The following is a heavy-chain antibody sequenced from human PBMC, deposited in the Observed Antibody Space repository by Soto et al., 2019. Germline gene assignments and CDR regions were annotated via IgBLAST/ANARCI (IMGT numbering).Heavy chain of an antibody. J-gene: IGHJ4*02. CDR3: ARRRHGYFDS. Sequence: QLQLQESGPGLVKPSETLSLTCTVSGGSIIDLHLYYWAWLRQSPGKGLEWLATLSYDGGTFYSPSLESRVPMSVDTSTNQFSVKVSSVTAKDTAGYYCARRRHGYFDSWGQGSMVTVSS. CDR1: GGSIIDLHLYY. CDR2: LSYDGGT. V-gene: IGHV4-39*01.